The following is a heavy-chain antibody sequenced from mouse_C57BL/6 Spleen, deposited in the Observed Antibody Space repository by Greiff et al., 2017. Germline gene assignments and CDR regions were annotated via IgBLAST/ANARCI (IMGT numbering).Heavy chain of an antibody. CDR1: GYAFSSYW. J-gene: IGHJ3*01. V-gene: IGHV1-80*01. CDR2: IYPGDGDT. Sequence: QVQLQQSGAELVKPGASVKISCKASGYAFSSYWMNWVRQRPGKGLEWIGQIYPGDGDTNYNGKFKGKATLTAAKSSSSAYMQLRSLTSEDTAVYFCARGNYEDWFADWGQGTLVTVSA. D-gene: IGHD2-1*01. CDR3: ARGNYEDWFAD.